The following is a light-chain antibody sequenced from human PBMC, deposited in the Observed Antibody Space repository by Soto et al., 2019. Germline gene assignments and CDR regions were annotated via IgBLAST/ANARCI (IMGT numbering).Light chain of an antibody. J-gene: IGLJ2*01. CDR2: GNS. V-gene: IGLV1-40*01. CDR3: HSYDSSLTALVI. CDR1: SPNIGAGYD. Sequence: QSVLTQPPSVSGAPGQGVTISCTGSSPNIGAGYDVHWYQQLPGTAPKLLIYGNSNRPSGVPDRFSGSKSGTSASLAITGLQAEDEALYYCHSYDSSLTALVIFGGGTKLTVL.